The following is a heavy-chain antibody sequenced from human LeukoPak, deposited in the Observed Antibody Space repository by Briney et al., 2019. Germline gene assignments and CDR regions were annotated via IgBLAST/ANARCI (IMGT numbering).Heavy chain of an antibody. CDR3: ARGLAAAGTSYFDY. CDR2: ISGSGGRI. J-gene: IGHJ4*02. D-gene: IGHD6-13*01. V-gene: IGHV3-23*01. Sequence: GGSLRLSCAASTFTFSSYVMSWVRQAPGKGLEWVSGISGSGGRIYYADSVKGRFTISRDNSKNTLFLQMNSLRVEDTAVYYCARGLAAAGTSYFDYWGQGTLVTVSS. CDR1: TFTFSSYV.